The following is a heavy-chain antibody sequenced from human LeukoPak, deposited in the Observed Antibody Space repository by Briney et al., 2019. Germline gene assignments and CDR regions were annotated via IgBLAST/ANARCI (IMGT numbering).Heavy chain of an antibody. Sequence: ASVKVSCKASGYTFTGYYMHWVRQAPGQGLEWMGIINPSGGSTSYAQKFQGRVTMTRDMSTSTVYMELSSLRSEDTAVYYCARDIVGATPIDYWGQGTLVTVSS. V-gene: IGHV1-46*01. J-gene: IGHJ4*02. D-gene: IGHD1-26*01. CDR2: INPSGGST. CDR3: ARDIVGATPIDY. CDR1: GYTFTGYY.